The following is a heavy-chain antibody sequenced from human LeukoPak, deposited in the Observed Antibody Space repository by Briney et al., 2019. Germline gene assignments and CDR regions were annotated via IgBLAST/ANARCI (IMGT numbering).Heavy chain of an antibody. J-gene: IGHJ4*02. CDR3: ARHRQGGIYSSSWYGFDY. V-gene: IGHV4-34*01. D-gene: IGHD6-13*01. CDR1: GGSFSGYY. Sequence: PSETLSLTCAVYGGSFSGYYWSWIRQPPGKGLEWIGEINHSGSTNYNPSLKSRVTISVDTSKNQFSLKLSSVTAADTAVYYCARHRQGGIYSSSWYGFDYWGQGTLVTVSS. CDR2: INHSGST.